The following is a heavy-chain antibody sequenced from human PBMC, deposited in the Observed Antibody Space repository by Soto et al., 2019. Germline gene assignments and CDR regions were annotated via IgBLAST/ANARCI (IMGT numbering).Heavy chain of an antibody. CDR3: ARVLRYFDWLGPFDY. CDR1: GYTLSSNG. D-gene: IGHD3-9*01. V-gene: IGHV1-18*01. CDR2: ISTYNGNT. J-gene: IGHJ4*02. Sequence: QVQLVQSGAEVKKPGASVKVSCKASGYTLSSNGIIWVRQAPGQGLEWRGWISTYNGNTNNEQKLQDRVTITKDTSTITVYMELRNLRSDDTAVYYCARVLRYFDWLGPFDYWGQGTLVTVTS.